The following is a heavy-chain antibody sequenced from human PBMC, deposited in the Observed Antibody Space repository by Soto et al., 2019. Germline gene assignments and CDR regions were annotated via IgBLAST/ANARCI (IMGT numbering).Heavy chain of an antibody. J-gene: IGHJ4*02. V-gene: IGHV4-39*01. D-gene: IGHD3-3*01. CDR3: ARAQTTLGVVGR. Sequence: SETLSLTCTFSGGSISSSNYYWGWIRQPPGKGLEWIGSIYYSGSTYYNPSLKSRVTISVDTSKNQFSLKLSSVTAADTAVYYCARAQTTLGVVGRWGQGTLVTVSS. CDR2: IYYSGST. CDR1: GGSISSSNYY.